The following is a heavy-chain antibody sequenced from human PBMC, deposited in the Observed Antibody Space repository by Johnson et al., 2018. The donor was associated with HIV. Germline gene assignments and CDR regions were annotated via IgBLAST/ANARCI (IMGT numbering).Heavy chain of an antibody. D-gene: IGHD3-22*01. CDR3: VRGGYYYDQAGAFDI. J-gene: IGHJ3*02. Sequence: QVQLVESGGGVVQPGRSLRLSCAASGFTFSSYAMHWVRQAPGKGLEWVAVISYDGSNKYYADSVKGRFTISRDNSKNTLFLQMNSLRAEDTAVYYCVRGGYYYDQAGAFDIWGQGTMVTVS. CDR1: GFTFSSYA. V-gene: IGHV3-30*14. CDR2: ISYDGSNK.